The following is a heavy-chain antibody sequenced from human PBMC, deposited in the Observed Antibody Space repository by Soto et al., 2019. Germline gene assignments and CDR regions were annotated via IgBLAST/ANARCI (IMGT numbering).Heavy chain of an antibody. J-gene: IGHJ4*02. CDR3: AKEGYSSSWYYYFDY. CDR1: GFTFSSYA. V-gene: IGHV3-23*01. D-gene: IGHD6-13*01. CDR2: ISGSGGST. Sequence: PVGSLRLSCAASGFTFSSYAMSWVRQAPGKGLEWVSAISGSGGSTYYADSVKGRFTISRDNSKNTLYLQMNSLRAEDTAVYYCAKEGYSSSWYYYFDYWGQGTLVTVSS.